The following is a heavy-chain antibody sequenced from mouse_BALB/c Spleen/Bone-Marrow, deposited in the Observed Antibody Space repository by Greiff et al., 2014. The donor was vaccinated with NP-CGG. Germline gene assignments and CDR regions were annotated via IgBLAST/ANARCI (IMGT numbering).Heavy chain of an antibody. CDR1: GFTFSSYG. D-gene: IGHD2-12*01. CDR3: TRRGIYDERTAMDY. Sequence: VQLKESGGDLVKPGGSLKLSCAASGFTFSSYGMFWVRQTPDKRLEWVATISSGGTNNYYPDSVKGRFTISRDNAKNTLYLQMSSLKSEDTAMYYCTRRGIYDERTAMDYWGQGTSVTVSA. V-gene: IGHV5-6*01. CDR2: ISSGGTNN. J-gene: IGHJ4*01.